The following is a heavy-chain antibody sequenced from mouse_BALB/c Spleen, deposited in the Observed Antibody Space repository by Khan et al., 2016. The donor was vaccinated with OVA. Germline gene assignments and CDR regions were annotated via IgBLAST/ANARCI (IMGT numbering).Heavy chain of an antibody. V-gene: IGHV1-7*01. D-gene: IGHD1-1*01. J-gene: IGHJ3*01. CDR3: VNQGSSSDWFTY. CDR1: GYTFTSYW. CDR2: INPTTDYT. Sequence: VELVESGAELAKPGASVKMSCKASGYTFTSYWMHWVKQRPGQGLEWIGYINPTTDYTEYNQIFKDKATLTADKSSSTAYMQLSRLTSEDSAVYTCVNQGSSSDWFTYWGQGTLVTVSA.